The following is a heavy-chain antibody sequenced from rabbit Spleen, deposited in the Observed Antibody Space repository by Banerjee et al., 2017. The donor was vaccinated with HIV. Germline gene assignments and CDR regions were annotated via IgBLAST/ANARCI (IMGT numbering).Heavy chain of an antibody. CDR3: ARDTGTSFSTYGMDL. J-gene: IGHJ6*01. CDR2: IDSGDRAYT. Sequence: QSLEESGRGLVKPGGTLTLTCKASGIDFTNYNYMCWVRQAPGKGLEWIACIDSGDRAYTFYATWATGRFTISKTSSTSVTLQMTSLTAADTATYFCARDTGTSFSTYGMDLWGPGTLVTVS. D-gene: IGHD8-1*01. V-gene: IGHV1S40*01. CDR1: GIDFTNYNY.